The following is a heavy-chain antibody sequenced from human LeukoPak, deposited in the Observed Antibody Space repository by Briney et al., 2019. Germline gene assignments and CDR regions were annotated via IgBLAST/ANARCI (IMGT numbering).Heavy chain of an antibody. V-gene: IGHV4-34*01. CDR3: APRGDIEHTYRHGKWFYA. Sequence: PSETLSHSCAVYGGSFSGYYWNGIRQPPGKGLEWIGEINHSGSTNYNASLKSRVTVSVDSSKNQFSLRLSSVTAADTAVYYCAPRGDIEHTYRHGKWFYAWGQGTRVTVSS. CDR2: INHSGST. J-gene: IGHJ5*02. CDR1: GGSFSGYY. D-gene: IGHD5-12*01.